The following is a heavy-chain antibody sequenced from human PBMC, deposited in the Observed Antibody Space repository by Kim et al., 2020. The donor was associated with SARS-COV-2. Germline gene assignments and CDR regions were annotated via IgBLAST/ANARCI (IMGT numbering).Heavy chain of an antibody. Sequence: NPSLKSRVTISVDTSKNQFSLKLSSVTAADTAVYYCARVDRYSSSPDYWGQEPWSPSPQ. V-gene: IGHV4-59*01. J-gene: IGHJ4*01. CDR3: ARVDRYSSSPDY. D-gene: IGHD6-13*01.